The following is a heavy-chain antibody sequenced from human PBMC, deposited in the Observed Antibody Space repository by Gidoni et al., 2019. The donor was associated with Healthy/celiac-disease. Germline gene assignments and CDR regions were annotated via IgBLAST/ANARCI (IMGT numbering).Heavy chain of an antibody. Sequence: QVQLVESGGGVVQPGRSLRLSCAASGLTSSSYGMHWVRQAPGKGREWVAVIWNDGSNEYYADSVKGRFTISRDNSKNTLYLQMNSLRAEDTAVYYCARVGCSGGSCYQAYYGMDVWGQGTTVTVSS. CDR2: IWNDGSNE. CDR3: ARVGCSGGSCYQAYYGMDV. CDR1: GLTSSSYG. J-gene: IGHJ6*02. D-gene: IGHD2-15*01. V-gene: IGHV3-33*01.